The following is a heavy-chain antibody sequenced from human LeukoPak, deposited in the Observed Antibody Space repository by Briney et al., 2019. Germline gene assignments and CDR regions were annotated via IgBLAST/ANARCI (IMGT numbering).Heavy chain of an antibody. Sequence: VKVSCKASGYTFTSYGISWVRQAPGQGLEWMGWIGAYNGNTNYAQKLQGRVTMTTDTSTSTAYMELRSLRSDDTAVYYCARAEDSGSYYGFDYWGQGTLVTVSS. CDR3: ARAEDSGSYYGFDY. J-gene: IGHJ4*02. CDR2: IGAYNGNT. V-gene: IGHV1-18*01. D-gene: IGHD1-26*01. CDR1: GYTFTSYG.